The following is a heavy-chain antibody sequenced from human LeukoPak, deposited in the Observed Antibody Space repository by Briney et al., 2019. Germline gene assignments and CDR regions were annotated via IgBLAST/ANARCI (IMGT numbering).Heavy chain of an antibody. Sequence: GGSLRLSCAASGFTFSSYSMNWVRQAPGKGLEWVSSISSSSSYIYYADSVKGRFTISRDNAKNSLYLQMNSLRAEDTAVYYCARVKYSSGWPFDYWGQGTLVTVSS. J-gene: IGHJ4*02. CDR3: ARVKYSSGWPFDY. CDR1: GFTFSSYS. V-gene: IGHV3-21*01. D-gene: IGHD6-19*01. CDR2: ISSSSSYI.